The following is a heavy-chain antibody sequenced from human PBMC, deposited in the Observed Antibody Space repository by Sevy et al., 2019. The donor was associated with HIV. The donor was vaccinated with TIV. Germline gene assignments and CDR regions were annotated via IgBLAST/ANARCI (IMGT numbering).Heavy chain of an antibody. CDR2: ISGSGGST. Sequence: GGSLRLSCAASGFTFSSYAMCWVRQAPGKGLEWVSAISGSGGSTYYADSVKGRFTISRDNSKNTLYLQMNSLRAEDTAVYYCAKADGSGYSSSWTGDYYFDYWGQGTLVTVSS. V-gene: IGHV3-23*01. CDR3: AKADGSGYSSSWTGDYYFDY. J-gene: IGHJ4*02. D-gene: IGHD6-13*01. CDR1: GFTFSSYA.